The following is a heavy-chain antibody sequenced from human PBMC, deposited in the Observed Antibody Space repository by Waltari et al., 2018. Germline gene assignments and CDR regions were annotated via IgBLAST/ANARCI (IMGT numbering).Heavy chain of an antibody. CDR2: INPNSGGT. J-gene: IGHJ5*02. Sequence: QVQLVQSGAEVKKPGASVKVSCKASGYTFTGYYMHWVRPAPGQGLEWMGWINPNSGGTNYAQKFQGRVTMTRDTSISTAYMELSRLRSDDTAVYYCARVYYDYVWGSSYNWFDPWGQGTLVTVSS. D-gene: IGHD3-16*01. CDR1: GYTFTGYY. CDR3: ARVYYDYVWGSSYNWFDP. V-gene: IGHV1-2*02.